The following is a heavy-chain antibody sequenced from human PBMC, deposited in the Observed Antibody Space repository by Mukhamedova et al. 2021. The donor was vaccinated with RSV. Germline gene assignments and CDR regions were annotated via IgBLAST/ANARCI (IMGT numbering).Heavy chain of an antibody. D-gene: IGHD3-16*01. CDR3: ARDGGGGPPRP. J-gene: IGHJ5*02. V-gene: IGHV4-34*01. CDR2: INHSGST. Sequence: GEINHSGSTNYNPSLKSRVTISVDTSKNQFSLKLSSVTAADTAVYYCARDGGGGPPRPWGRGTLVTVSS.